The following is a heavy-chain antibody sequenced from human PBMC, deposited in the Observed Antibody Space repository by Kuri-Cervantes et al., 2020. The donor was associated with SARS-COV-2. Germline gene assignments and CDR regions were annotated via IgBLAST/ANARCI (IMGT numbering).Heavy chain of an antibody. D-gene: IGHD3-22*01. J-gene: IGHJ4*02. CDR1: GYTFTSYG. V-gene: IGHV1-46*01. CDR3: ATVGDYYDSSAYFEY. Sequence: GGSLRLSCKASGYTFTSYGISWVRQAPGQGLEWMGIINPSGGSTSYAQKFQGRVTMTRDTSTSTVYMELSSLRSEDTAVYYCATVGDYYDSSAYFEYWGQGTLVTVPS. CDR2: INPSGGST.